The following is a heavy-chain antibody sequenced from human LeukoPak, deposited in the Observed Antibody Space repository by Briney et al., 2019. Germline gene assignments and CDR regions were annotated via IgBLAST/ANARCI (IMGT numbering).Heavy chain of an antibody. CDR3: ARHRDCSSTSCPYYYYYYMDV. CDR2: IYTSGST. J-gene: IGHJ6*03. CDR1: GGSISSYY. D-gene: IGHD2-2*01. V-gene: IGHV4-4*09. Sequence: PSETLSLTCTVSGGSISSYYWSWIWQPPGKGLEWIGYIYTSGSTNYNPSLKSRFTISVDTSKNQFSLKLSSVTAADTAVYYCARHRDCSSTSCPYYYYYYMDVWGKGTTVTVSS.